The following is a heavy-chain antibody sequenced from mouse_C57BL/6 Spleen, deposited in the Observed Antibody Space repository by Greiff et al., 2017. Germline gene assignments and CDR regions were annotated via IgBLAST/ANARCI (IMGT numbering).Heavy chain of an antibody. CDR1: GYTFPRYW. D-gene: IGHD4-1*01. Sequence: QVQLQPPGAELVKPGASVKLSCQASGYTFPRYWMQWVKQRPGPGLEWIGEIDPSDSYTNYNPKFQGKATLTVDTSSSTAYMQLSSLTSEDSAVYYCARSRLGDYWGQGTTLTVSS. V-gene: IGHV1-50*01. CDR2: IDPSDSYT. J-gene: IGHJ2*01. CDR3: ARSRLGDY.